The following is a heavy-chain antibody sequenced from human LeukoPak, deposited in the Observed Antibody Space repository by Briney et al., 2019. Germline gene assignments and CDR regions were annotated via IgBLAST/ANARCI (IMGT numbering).Heavy chain of an antibody. CDR3: ARDGPICDYVDY. J-gene: IGHJ4*02. CDR1: GGSFSGYY. V-gene: IGHV4-38-2*02. Sequence: PSETLSLTCAVYGGSFSGYYWGWIRQPPGKGLEWIGSIYHSGSTYYKPSLKSRVTISVDTSKNQFSLKLSSVTAADTAVYYCARDGPICDYVDYWGQGTLVTVSS. CDR2: IYHSGST. D-gene: IGHD2-21*01.